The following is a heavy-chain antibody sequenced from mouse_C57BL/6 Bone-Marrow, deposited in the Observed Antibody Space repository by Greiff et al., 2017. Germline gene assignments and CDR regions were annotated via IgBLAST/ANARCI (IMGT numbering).Heavy chain of an antibody. V-gene: IGHV1-54*01. J-gene: IGHJ2*01. CDR3: ARWGYGSLVLFDY. CDR1: GYAFTNYL. CDR2: INPGSGGT. D-gene: IGHD1-1*01. Sequence: QVQLQQSGAELVRPGTSVKVSCKASGYAFTNYLIEWVKQRPGQGLEWIGVINPGSGGTNYNEQFKGKATLTADTSSSTDYMQLSSLTSENSAVSLCARWGYGSLVLFDYWGQGTTLTVSS.